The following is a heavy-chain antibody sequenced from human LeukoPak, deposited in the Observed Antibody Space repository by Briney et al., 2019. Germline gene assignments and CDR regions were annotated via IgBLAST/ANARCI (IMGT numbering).Heavy chain of an antibody. CDR3: ACIVVVPAASFGFDY. V-gene: IGHV4-34*01. Sequence: SETLSLTCAVYGGSFSGYYWSWIRQPPGKGLEWIGEINHSGSTNYNPSLKSRVTISVDTSKNQFSLKLSSVTAADTAVYHCACIVVVPAASFGFDYWGQGTLVTVSS. D-gene: IGHD2-2*01. CDR1: GGSFSGYY. CDR2: INHSGST. J-gene: IGHJ4*02.